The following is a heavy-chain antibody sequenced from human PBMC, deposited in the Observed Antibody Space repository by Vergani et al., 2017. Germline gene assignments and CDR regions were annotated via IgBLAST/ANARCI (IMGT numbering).Heavy chain of an antibody. CDR1: GFTFSSYA. Sequence: EVQLVESGGGLVQPGGSLRLSCAASGFTFSSYAMSWVRQAPGKGLEWVSALSGSGGSTYYADSVKGRFTISRDNSKNTLYLQMNSLRAEDTAVYYCAKDRYDSSGYSYYFDYWGQGTLVTVSS. CDR2: LSGSGGST. D-gene: IGHD3-22*01. J-gene: IGHJ4*02. V-gene: IGHV3-23*04. CDR3: AKDRYDSSGYSYYFDY.